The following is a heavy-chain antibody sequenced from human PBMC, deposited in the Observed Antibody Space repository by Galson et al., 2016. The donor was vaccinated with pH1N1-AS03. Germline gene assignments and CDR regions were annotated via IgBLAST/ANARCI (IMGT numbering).Heavy chain of an antibody. V-gene: IGHV1-69*06. J-gene: IGHJ3*02. D-gene: IGHD3-3*01. Sequence: SVKVSCKASGYTFTRYYMHWVRQAPGQGLEWMGGIIPIFGTPNYAQKFQGRVTITADKSTFTAYMELSSLRSEDTAVYYCARPRGWSGHDAFDIWGQGTMVTVSS. CDR2: IIPIFGTP. CDR1: GYTFTRYY. CDR3: ARPRGWSGHDAFDI.